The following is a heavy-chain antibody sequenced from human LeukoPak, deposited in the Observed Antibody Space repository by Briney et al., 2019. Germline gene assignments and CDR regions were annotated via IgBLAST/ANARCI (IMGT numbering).Heavy chain of an antibody. Sequence: ASVKVSCKASGYTFTSYDINWVRQATGQGLEWMGWMNPNSGNTGYAQKFQGRVTMTRNTSISTAYMEMSSLRSEDTAVYYWARERRGFRFDPWGQGTLVTVSS. J-gene: IGHJ5*02. D-gene: IGHD3-10*01. CDR3: ARERRGFRFDP. V-gene: IGHV1-8*01. CDR1: GYTFTSYD. CDR2: MNPNSGNT.